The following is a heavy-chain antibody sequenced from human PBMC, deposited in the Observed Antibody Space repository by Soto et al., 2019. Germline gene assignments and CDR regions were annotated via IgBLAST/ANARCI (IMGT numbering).Heavy chain of an antibody. V-gene: IGHV4-59*01. J-gene: IGHJ4*02. CDR3: GRGEVDRYNWNYGIDY. Sequence: RSLTCTVSGGSISSYYWSWIRQPPGKGLEWIGYIYYSGNTNYNPSLKSRVTISVDTSKNQFSLKLSSVTAADTAVYYCGRGEVDRYNWNYGIDYWGQGTLVTVSS. CDR2: IYYSGNT. CDR1: GGSISSYY. D-gene: IGHD1-7*01.